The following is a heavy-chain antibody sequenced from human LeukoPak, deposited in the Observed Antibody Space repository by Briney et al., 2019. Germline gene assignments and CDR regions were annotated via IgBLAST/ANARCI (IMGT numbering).Heavy chain of an antibody. CDR3: ARGDYGDPGFDY. CDR2: INPNSGGT. V-gene: IGHV1-2*02. CDR1: GYTFTGYY. D-gene: IGHD4-17*01. J-gene: IGHJ4*02. Sequence: ASVKVSCKASGYTFTGYYMHWVRQAPGQGLEWMGWINPNSGGTNYAQKFQGRVTMTRDTSISTAYMELSRLRPDDTAVYYCARGDYGDPGFDYWGQGTLVTVSS.